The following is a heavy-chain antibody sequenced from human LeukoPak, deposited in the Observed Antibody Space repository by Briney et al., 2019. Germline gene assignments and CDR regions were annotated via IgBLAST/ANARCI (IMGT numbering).Heavy chain of an antibody. V-gene: IGHV1-8*01. D-gene: IGHD3-22*01. CDR3: ARVRNYDSSGYYSNYYYYGMDV. CDR1: GYTFTSYD. Sequence: PGASVKVSCKASGYTFTSYDINWVRQATGQGLEWMGWMNPNSGNTGYAQKFQGRVTMTRNTSISTAYMELSSLRSEDTAVYYCARVRNYDSSGYYSNYYYYGMDVWGQGTTVTVSS. CDR2: MNPNSGNT. J-gene: IGHJ6*02.